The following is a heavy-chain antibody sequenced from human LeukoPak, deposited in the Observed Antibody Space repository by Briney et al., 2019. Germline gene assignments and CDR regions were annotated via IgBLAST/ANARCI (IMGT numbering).Heavy chain of an antibody. J-gene: IGHJ6*02. CDR1: GYTFTSYG. D-gene: IGHD3-10*01. V-gene: IGHV1-18*01. CDR3: ARGYYGSGSYGYGMDV. CDR2: ISAYNGNT. Sequence: ASVKVSCKASGYTFTSYGISWVRQAPGQGREWMGWISAYNGNTNYAQKLQGRVTMTTDTSTSTAYMELRSLRSDDTAVYYCARGYYGSGSYGYGMDVWGQGTTVTVSS.